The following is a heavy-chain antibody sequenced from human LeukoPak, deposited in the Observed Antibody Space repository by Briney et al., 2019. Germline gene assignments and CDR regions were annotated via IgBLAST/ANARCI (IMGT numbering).Heavy chain of an antibody. V-gene: IGHV3-7*01. D-gene: IGHD1-26*01. CDR2: INQDGSTK. CDR1: GFTFRNTW. CDR3: ARDQTGSLDY. Sequence: GGSLRLSCAVPGFTFRNTWMAWVRQTPGKGLEWVANINQDGSTKHYVDSVKGRFTISRDNAKNSLYLQMNSLRAEDTAIYYCARDQTGSLDYWGQGTLVTVSS. J-gene: IGHJ4*02.